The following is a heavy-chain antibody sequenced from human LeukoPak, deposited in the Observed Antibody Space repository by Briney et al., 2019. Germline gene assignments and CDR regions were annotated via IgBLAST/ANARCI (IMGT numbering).Heavy chain of an antibody. V-gene: IGHV1-46*03. CDR1: GYTFTSYY. D-gene: IGHD3-3*01. CDR3: ARAGRITIFGVVTRDAFDI. Sequence: GASVKVSCKASGYTFTSYYMHWVRQAPGQGLEWMGIINPSGGSTSYAQKFQGRVTMTRDTSTSTVYMELSSLRSEDTAVYYCARAGRITIFGVVTRDAFDIWGQGAMVTVSS. J-gene: IGHJ3*02. CDR2: INPSGGST.